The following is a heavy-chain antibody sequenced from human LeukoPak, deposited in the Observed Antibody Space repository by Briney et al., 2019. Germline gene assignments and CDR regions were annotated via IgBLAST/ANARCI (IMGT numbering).Heavy chain of an antibody. J-gene: IGHJ3*02. CDR3: ATHCSSVSCSLATFDI. CDR1: GFTFSNYW. D-gene: IGHD2-2*01. CDR2: IKQDGSEK. Sequence: PGGSLRLSCAASGFTFSNYWMSWVRQAPGKGLEWVANIKQDGSEKYYVDSVKGRFTISRDNAKNSLYLQMNSLRAEYTAVYYCATHCSSVSCSLATFDIWGQGTMVTVSS. V-gene: IGHV3-7*01.